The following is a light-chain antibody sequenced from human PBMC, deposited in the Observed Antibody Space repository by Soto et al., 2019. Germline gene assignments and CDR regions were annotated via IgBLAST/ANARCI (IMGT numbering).Light chain of an antibody. CDR2: GTA. CDR1: QSVHRDY. Sequence: EIVLTQSPDTLSLSPGERATLSCRASQSVHRDYLGWYQQKPGQAPRLLIYGTAGRATGIPDRFSGSGAGTDFTLTISRLEPEDFAVYYWQQYDTSITFGGGTKVEIK. J-gene: IGKJ4*01. V-gene: IGKV3-20*01. CDR3: QQYDTSIT.